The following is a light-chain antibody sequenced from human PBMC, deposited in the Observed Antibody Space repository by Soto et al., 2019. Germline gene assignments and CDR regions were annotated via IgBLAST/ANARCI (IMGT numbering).Light chain of an antibody. V-gene: IGKV3-11*01. J-gene: IGKJ5*01. CDR3: QQRSDWPPIT. CDR1: QSVSSY. CDR2: DAS. Sequence: EIVLTQSPATPSLTPGERATLSCRASQSVSSYLAWYQQKPGQAPRLLIYDASSRATGIPARFSGSGSGTDFTLTISSLEPEDFAVYYCQQRSDWPPITFGQGTRLQI.